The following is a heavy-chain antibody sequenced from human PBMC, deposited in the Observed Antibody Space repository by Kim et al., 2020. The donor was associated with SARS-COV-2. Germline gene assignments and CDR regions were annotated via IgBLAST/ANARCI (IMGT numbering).Heavy chain of an antibody. J-gene: IGHJ6*02. CDR1: GFTFSSYE. Sequence: GGSLRLSCAASGFTFSSYEMNWVRQAPGKGLEWVSYISSSGSTIYYADSVKGRFTISRDNAKNSLYLQMNSLRAEDTAVYYCARFITIFGVVINGMDVWGQGTTVTVSS. CDR3: ARFITIFGVVINGMDV. D-gene: IGHD3-3*01. CDR2: ISSSGSTI. V-gene: IGHV3-48*03.